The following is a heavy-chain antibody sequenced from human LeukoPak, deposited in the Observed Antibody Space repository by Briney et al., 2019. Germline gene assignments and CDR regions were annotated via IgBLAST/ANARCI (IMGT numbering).Heavy chain of an antibody. J-gene: IGHJ4*02. CDR1: AFSFNTYG. CDR3: VKDDGWVQYAN. D-gene: IGHD5-24*01. Sequence: GGSLRLSCATSAFSFNTYGMHWVRQAPGKGLEWVSGIRADAVTTYYADSVKGRFIISRDNSKNTVYLQMNSLSAEDAAVYYCVKDDGWVQYANWGQGTLVTVSS. V-gene: IGHV3-23*01. CDR2: IRADAVTT.